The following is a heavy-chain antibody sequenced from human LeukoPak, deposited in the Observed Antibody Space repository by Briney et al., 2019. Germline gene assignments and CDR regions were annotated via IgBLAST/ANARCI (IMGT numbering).Heavy chain of an antibody. V-gene: IGHV5-51*01. Sequence: GESLKISCKGSGYSFTTYWIAWVRQMPGKGLEWMGIIYPGDSDSRYSPSFQGQVTISADKSISTAYLQWSSLKASDTAMYYCARLQYYYDSSGYDYWGQGTLVTVSS. J-gene: IGHJ4*02. CDR3: ARLQYYYDSSGYDY. CDR1: GYSFTTYW. CDR2: IYPGDSDS. D-gene: IGHD3-22*01.